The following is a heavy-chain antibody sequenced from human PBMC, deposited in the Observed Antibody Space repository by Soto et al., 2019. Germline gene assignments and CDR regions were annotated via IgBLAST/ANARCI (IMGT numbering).Heavy chain of an antibody. CDR3: AKDSGQLPQSFDY. J-gene: IGHJ4*02. CDR1: GFTFRNYD. D-gene: IGHD2-2*01. Sequence: QVRLVESGGGVVQPGRSLRLSCAASGFTFRNYDMHWVRQAPGKGLEWVTLISYDGSNKNYVDSVKGRFIISRDNSKNTLYLQMSSLRAEDTAVSFCAKDSGQLPQSFDYWGQGTQVTVAS. CDR2: ISYDGSNK. V-gene: IGHV3-30*18.